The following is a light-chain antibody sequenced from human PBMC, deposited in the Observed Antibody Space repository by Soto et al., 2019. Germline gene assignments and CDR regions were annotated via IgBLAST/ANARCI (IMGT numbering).Light chain of an antibody. J-gene: IGKJ1*01. CDR3: QQYNNPKT. Sequence: EIVMTQSPATLSVSPGERATLSCRASQSVSSNLAWYQQKPGQAPRLLIYGASTRATGIPARFGGSGSGTEFTLTISSLQSEDFAVYYCQQYNNPKTFGQGTKVEIK. CDR2: GAS. CDR1: QSVSSN. V-gene: IGKV3-15*01.